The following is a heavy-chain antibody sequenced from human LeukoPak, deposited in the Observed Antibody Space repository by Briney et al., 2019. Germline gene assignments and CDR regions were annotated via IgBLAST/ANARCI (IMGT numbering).Heavy chain of an antibody. V-gene: IGHV5-51*01. CDR1: GYTFNNYW. Sequence: GESLKISCKGSGYTFNNYWIGWVRQMPGKGLEWMGIIYPGDSDTRYSPSFQGQVTTSADKSISTAYLQWSSLKASDTAMYYCARRSGNFQADYNFDYWGQGTLVTVSS. D-gene: IGHD1-26*01. CDR3: ARRSGNFQADYNFDY. J-gene: IGHJ4*02. CDR2: IYPGDSDT.